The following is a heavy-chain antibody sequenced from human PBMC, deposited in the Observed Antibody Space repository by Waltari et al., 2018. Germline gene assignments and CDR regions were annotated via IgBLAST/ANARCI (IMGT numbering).Heavy chain of an antibody. D-gene: IGHD7-27*01. CDR3: ARGSGVDS. CDR2: ISDAGGII. V-gene: IGHV3-23*01. Sequence: EVQLLESGGGLVQPGGSLRLSCAASGFTVSTYVMNWVRQAPGKGLEWVSSISDAGGIINYADSVKGRFIISRDNSKNTLYLQMNSLRADDTAVYYCARGSGVDSWGQGTLVTISS. CDR1: GFTVSTYV. J-gene: IGHJ4*02.